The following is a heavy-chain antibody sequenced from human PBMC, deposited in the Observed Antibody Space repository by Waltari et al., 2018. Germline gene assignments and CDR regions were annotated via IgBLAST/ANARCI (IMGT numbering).Heavy chain of an antibody. D-gene: IGHD2-2*01. CDR1: GGSISSGDYY. V-gene: IGHV4-30-4*08. Sequence: QVQLQESGPGLVKPSQTLSLTCPVSGGSISSGDYYWSWIRQPPGKGLEWIGYIYYSGSTYYNPSLKSRVTISVDTSKNQFSLKLSSVTAADTAVYYCARGCSSTSCYGYMDVWGKGTTVTVSS. J-gene: IGHJ6*03. CDR2: IYYSGST. CDR3: ARGCSSTSCYGYMDV.